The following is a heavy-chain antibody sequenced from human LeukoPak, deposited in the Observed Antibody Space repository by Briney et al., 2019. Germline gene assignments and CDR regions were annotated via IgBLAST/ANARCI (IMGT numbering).Heavy chain of an antibody. CDR2: IYSGGTT. CDR1: GFTVSGNY. Sequence: GGSLRLSCAVSGFTVSGNYMSWVRQAPGKGLEWVSLIYSGGTTYYADSVKGRFTISRDNSENTLYLDMNSLKPEDTAVYYCAKDLLRDRWFGESWGQGTLVTVSS. V-gene: IGHV3-53*05. J-gene: IGHJ5*02. D-gene: IGHD3-10*01. CDR3: AKDLLRDRWFGES.